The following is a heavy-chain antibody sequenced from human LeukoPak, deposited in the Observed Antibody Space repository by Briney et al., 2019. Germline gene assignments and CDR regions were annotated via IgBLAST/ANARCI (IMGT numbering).Heavy chain of an antibody. CDR1: GFTFSSYG. D-gene: IGHD3-22*01. CDR3: AKALITMIVVVSTHDAFDI. V-gene: IGHV3-23*01. Sequence: PGGTLRLSCAASGFTFSSYGMSWVRQAPGKRLEWVSAISGSGGSTYYADSVKGRFTISRDNSKNTLYLQTNSLRAEDTAVYYCAKALITMIVVVSTHDAFDIWGQGTMVTVSS. J-gene: IGHJ3*02. CDR2: ISGSGGST.